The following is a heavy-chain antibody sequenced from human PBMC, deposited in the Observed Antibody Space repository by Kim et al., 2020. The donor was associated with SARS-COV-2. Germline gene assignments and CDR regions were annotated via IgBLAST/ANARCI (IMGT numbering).Heavy chain of an antibody. D-gene: IGHD2-21*02. Sequence: YHADSVDGRSPISREQSKNTLYRHMNSLGAEGTAVYYCAKGSGDYGAFDSWGQGTLVTVSS. V-gene: IGHV3-23*01. J-gene: IGHJ4*02. CDR3: AKGSGDYGAFDS.